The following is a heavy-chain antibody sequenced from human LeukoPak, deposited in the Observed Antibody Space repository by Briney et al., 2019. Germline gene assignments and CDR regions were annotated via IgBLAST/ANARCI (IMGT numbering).Heavy chain of an antibody. J-gene: IGHJ4*02. V-gene: IGHV3-9*01. CDR1: GFTFDGSA. Sequence: GGSLRLSCAASGFTFDGSAMHWVRQAPGKGLEWVSGISWNSGRIGYADSVKGRFTISRDNAKNSLYLQMNSLRAEDTALYYCAKEYCSSTSCHYLLRWSFDYWGQGTLVTVSS. CDR2: ISWNSGRI. CDR3: AKEYCSSTSCHYLLRWSFDY. D-gene: IGHD2-2*01.